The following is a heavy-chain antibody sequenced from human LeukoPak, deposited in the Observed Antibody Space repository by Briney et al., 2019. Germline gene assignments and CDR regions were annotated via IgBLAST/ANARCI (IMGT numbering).Heavy chain of an antibody. J-gene: IGHJ4*02. Sequence: GGSLRLSCAASGFTFDDYAMHWARQAPGKGLEWVSLISGDGGSTYYADSVKGRFTISRDNSKNSLYLQMNSLRTEDTALYYCARPLLTHDWLSSTADYWGQGTLVTVSS. CDR3: ARPLLTHDWLSSTADY. D-gene: IGHD3-9*01. CDR2: ISGDGGST. CDR1: GFTFDDYA. V-gene: IGHV3-43*02.